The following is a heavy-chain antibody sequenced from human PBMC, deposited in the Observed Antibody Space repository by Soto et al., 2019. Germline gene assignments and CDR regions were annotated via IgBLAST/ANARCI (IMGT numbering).Heavy chain of an antibody. D-gene: IGHD2-2*01. CDR1: GFTFSSYA. Sequence: GESLKISCAASGFTFSSYAMSWVRQAPGKGLEWVSAISGSGGDTYYADSVQGRFTISRDNSKNTLYLQMSSLRAEDTAVYYCAKHYCGSSTTCFDAFDFWGQGTMVTVSS. V-gene: IGHV3-23*01. J-gene: IGHJ3*01. CDR2: ISGSGGDT. CDR3: AKHYCGSSTTCFDAFDF.